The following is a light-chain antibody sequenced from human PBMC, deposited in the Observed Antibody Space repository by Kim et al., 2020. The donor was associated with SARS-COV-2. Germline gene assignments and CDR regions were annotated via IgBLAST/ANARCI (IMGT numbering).Light chain of an antibody. J-gene: IGKJ1*01. CDR1: QGISNS. Sequence: ASVGDRVTITWRASQGISNSLAWFQQKPGKVPKRLIFATSTLQSGVPSRFSGSGSGTEFTLTINSLQPEDFASYYCLQQNTYPWTFGQGTKVDIK. V-gene: IGKV1-17*03. CDR2: ATS. CDR3: LQQNTYPWT.